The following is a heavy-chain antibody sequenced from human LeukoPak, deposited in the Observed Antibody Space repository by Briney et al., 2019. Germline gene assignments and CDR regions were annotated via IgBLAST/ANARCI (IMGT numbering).Heavy chain of an antibody. V-gene: IGHV3-48*03. CDR2: ISSSGSTI. CDR3: ARAGSGRSPDWFDP. CDR1: GFTFSSYE. Sequence: GGFLRLSCAASGFTFSSYEMNWVRQAPGKGLEWVSYISSSGSTIYYADSVKGRFTISRDNAKNSLYLQMNSLRAEDTAVYYCARAGSGRSPDWFDPWGQGTLVTVSS. J-gene: IGHJ5*02. D-gene: IGHD1-26*01.